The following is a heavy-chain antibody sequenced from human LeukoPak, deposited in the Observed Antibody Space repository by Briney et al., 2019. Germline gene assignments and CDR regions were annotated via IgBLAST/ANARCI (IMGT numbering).Heavy chain of an antibody. Sequence: PGGSLRLSCAASGFTFSSYWMSWVRQAPGKELEWVANIKQDGSEKYYVDSVKGRFTISRDNAKNSLYLQMNSLRAEDTAVYYCARDDTYYDFWSGGYYFDYWGQGTLVTVSS. CDR1: GFTFSSYW. V-gene: IGHV3-7*05. CDR2: IKQDGSEK. CDR3: ARDDTYYDFWSGGYYFDY. J-gene: IGHJ4*02. D-gene: IGHD3-3*01.